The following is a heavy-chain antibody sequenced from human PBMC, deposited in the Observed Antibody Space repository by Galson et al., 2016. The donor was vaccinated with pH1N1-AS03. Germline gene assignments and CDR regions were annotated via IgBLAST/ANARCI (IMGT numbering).Heavy chain of an antibody. CDR1: GYIFTGFY. CDR3: ARDPRGPCSSATCATTYYFGMDV. CDR2: INPNNGVT. D-gene: IGHD2/OR15-2a*01. V-gene: IGHV1-2*04. Sequence: SVKVSCKASGYIFTGFYVHWVRQAPGQGLEWMGWINPNNGVTNYAQKFQAWVTMTGDTSISTAHLELYGLKSDDTAVYYCARDPRGPCSSATCATTYYFGMDVWGQGTTVIVSS. J-gene: IGHJ6*02.